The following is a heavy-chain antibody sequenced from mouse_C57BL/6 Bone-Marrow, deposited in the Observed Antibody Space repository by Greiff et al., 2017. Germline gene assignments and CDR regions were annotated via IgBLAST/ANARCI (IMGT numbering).Heavy chain of an antibody. Sequence: EVQLQQSGPELVKPGASVKISCKASGYSFTGYYMHWVKQSHGNILDWIGYIYPYTGVSSYNQKFKGKATLTVDKSSSTAYMELRSLTSEDSAVYYWARRGWLRPYWYFDVWGTGTTVTVSS. CDR3: ARRGWLRPYWYFDV. V-gene: IGHV1-31*01. J-gene: IGHJ1*03. D-gene: IGHD2-2*01. CDR1: GYSFTGYY. CDR2: IYPYTGVS.